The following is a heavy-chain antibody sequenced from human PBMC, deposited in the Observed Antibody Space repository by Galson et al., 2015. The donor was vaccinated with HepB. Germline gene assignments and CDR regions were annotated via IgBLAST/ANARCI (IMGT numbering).Heavy chain of an antibody. Sequence: SVKVSCKASGYTFTGYYMHWVRQAPGQGLEWMGWINPNSGGTNYAQKFQDWVTMTRDTSISTAYMELSRLRSDETAVYYCARDGDPDLVGSRGGYGDYVLFDYWGQGTLVTVSS. CDR1: GYTFTGYY. D-gene: IGHD4-17*01. V-gene: IGHV1-2*04. CDR2: INPNSGGT. J-gene: IGHJ4*02. CDR3: ARDGDPDLVGSRGGYGDYVLFDY.